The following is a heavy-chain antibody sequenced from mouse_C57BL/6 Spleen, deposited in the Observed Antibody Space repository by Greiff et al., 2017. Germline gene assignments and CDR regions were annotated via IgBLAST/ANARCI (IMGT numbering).Heavy chain of an antibody. V-gene: IGHV1-39*01. J-gene: IGHJ1*03. Sequence: VQLQQSGPELVKPGASVKISCKASGYSFTDYNMNWVKQSNGKSLEWIGVINPNYGTTSYNQKFKGKATLTVDQSSSTSYMQLNSLTSEDAAVYYCARYNGSSSLDFDVWGTGTTVTVSS. CDR2: INPNYGTT. CDR3: ARYNGSSSLDFDV. CDR1: GYSFTDYN. D-gene: IGHD1-1*01.